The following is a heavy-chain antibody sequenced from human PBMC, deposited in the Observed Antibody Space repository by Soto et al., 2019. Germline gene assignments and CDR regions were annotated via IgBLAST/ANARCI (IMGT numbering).Heavy chain of an antibody. V-gene: IGHV3-74*01. CDR2: INGDGIST. Sequence: EVQLVESGGDLVQPGGSLRLSCAASGFTFSSYWMHWVRQDPEKGLVWVSRINGDGISTSYADSVKGRFTISRDNAKDTLSLHMNSLGAEDTAVYYCARISPGTYCRGGNCYSDYWGQGPLVTVSS. CDR3: ARISPGTYCRGGNCYSDY. CDR1: GFTFSSYW. D-gene: IGHD2-15*01. J-gene: IGHJ4*02.